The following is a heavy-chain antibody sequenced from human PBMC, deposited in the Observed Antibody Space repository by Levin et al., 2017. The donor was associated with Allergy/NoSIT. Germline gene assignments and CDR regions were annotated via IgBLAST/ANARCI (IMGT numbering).Heavy chain of an antibody. CDR2: IYPGDSDT. V-gene: IGHV5-51*01. D-gene: IGHD2-8*02. CDR1: GYSFTSYW. J-gene: IGHJ6*03. CDR3: ARRGTRDYYYYMDV. Sequence: PGGSLRLSCQGSGYSFTSYWIGWVRQMPGKGLGWMGIIYPGDSDTRYSPSFQGQVTISADKSISTAYLQWSSLKASDTAIYYCARRGTRDYYYYMDVWGKGTTVTVSS.